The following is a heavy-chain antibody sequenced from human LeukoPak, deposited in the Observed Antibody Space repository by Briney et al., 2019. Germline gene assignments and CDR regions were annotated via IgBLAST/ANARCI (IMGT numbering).Heavy chain of an antibody. CDR2: LYHPDST. J-gene: IGHJ4*02. Sequence: SETLSLTCGVSGYPINNAYYWVWIRQPPGKGLEWIGSLYHPDSTYYNPSLKSRVTMSVDTSNNHFSLKMNSVTAADTAVYYCSRGTDAYKCGNSWGQGTLVTVSS. D-gene: IGHD5-24*01. CDR3: SRGTDAYKCGNS. CDR1: GYPINNAYY. V-gene: IGHV4-38-2*01.